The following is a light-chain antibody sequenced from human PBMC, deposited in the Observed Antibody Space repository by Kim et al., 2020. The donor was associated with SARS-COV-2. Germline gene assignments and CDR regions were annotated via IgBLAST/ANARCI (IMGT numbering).Light chain of an antibody. CDR3: QSYDSSDHGV. Sequence: NFMLTQPHSVSESPGKTVTISCTRSSGSIASNYVQWYQQRPGSSPTTVIYEDKQRPSGVPDRVSGSIDSSSNSASLTISGLKTEDEADYYCQSYDSSDHGVFGGGTQLTVL. J-gene: IGLJ3*02. V-gene: IGLV6-57*01. CDR1: SGSIASNY. CDR2: EDK.